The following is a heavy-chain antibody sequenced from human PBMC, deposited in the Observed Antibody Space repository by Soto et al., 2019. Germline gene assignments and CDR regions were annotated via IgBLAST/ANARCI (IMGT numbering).Heavy chain of an antibody. V-gene: IGHV1-46*01. D-gene: IGHD1-26*01. CDR2: INPNGGAT. J-gene: IGHJ4*02. CDR3: ARAISGTYTALDF. CDR1: GYRFTTYY. Sequence: GASVKVSCKASGYRFTTYYLHWVRQAPGQGLEWMGMINPNGGATTYAQKFQGRVTMTTDTSTSTVYMELSSLRFHDTAVYYCARAISGTYTALDFWGQGALVTVSS.